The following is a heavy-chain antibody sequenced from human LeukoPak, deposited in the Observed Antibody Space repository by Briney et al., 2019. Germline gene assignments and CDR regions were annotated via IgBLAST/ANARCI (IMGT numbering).Heavy chain of an antibody. J-gene: IGHJ4*02. D-gene: IGHD5-12*01. CDR2: IWYDGSNK. CDR1: GFTFSSYG. Sequence: GGSLRLSCAASGFTFSSYGMHWVRQAPGKGLEWVALIWYDGSNKYYADSVKGRFTISRDNSKNTLYLQMNSLRAEDTAVYYCAREMGLNIVATFGYWGQGTLVTVSS. CDR3: AREMGLNIVATFGY. V-gene: IGHV3-33*01.